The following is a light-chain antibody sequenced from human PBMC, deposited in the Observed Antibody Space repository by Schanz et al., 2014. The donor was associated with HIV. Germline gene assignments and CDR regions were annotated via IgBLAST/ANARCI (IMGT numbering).Light chain of an antibody. CDR3: QQYANSAFT. J-gene: IGKJ3*01. Sequence: EIVLTQSPGTLSLSPGERATLSCRASQSSSTYFAWYQHKPGQAPRLLIYGASTRATGIPDRFRGSGSGTDFTLTISRLEPEDSAVYFCQQYANSAFTFGPGTKVEI. CDR2: GAS. CDR1: QSSSTY. V-gene: IGKV3-20*01.